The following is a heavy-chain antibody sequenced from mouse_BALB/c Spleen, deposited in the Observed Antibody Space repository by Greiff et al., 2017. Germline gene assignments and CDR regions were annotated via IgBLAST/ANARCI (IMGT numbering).Heavy chain of an antibody. CDR3: ARRGYGSSYVGLDY. D-gene: IGHD1-1*01. Sequence: QVQLQQPGAELVKPGASVKLSCKASGYTFTSYWMHWVKQRPGQGLEWIGNIYPGSGSTNYDEKFKDKATLTVDKSSSTAYMQLSSPTSEDSAVYYVARRGYGSSYVGLDYWGQGTTLTVSS. CDR2: IYPGSGST. CDR1: GYTFTSYW. J-gene: IGHJ2*01. V-gene: IGHV1S81*02.